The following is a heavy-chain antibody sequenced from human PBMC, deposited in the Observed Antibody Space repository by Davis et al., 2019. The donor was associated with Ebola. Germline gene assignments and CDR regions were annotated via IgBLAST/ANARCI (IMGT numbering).Heavy chain of an antibody. Sequence: PGGSLRLSCATSGFSLGPHGMHWIRQAPGKGLEWVAMSVNDATTQYYGDSVRGRFSISRDNAKNTLYLQMDSLRAEDTGIYYCGRVIFFPGIGMDIWGQGTTVTVSS. V-gene: IGHV3-33*01. CDR3: GRVIFFPGIGMDI. J-gene: IGHJ6*02. CDR1: GFSLGPHG. CDR2: SVNDATTQ. D-gene: IGHD1-14*01.